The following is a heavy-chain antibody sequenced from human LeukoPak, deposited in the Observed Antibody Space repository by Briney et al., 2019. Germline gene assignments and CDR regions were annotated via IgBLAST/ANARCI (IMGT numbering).Heavy chain of an antibody. CDR3: AREGVGASLVGEAAFDI. CDR2: MNPNSGNT. V-gene: IGHV1-8*03. Sequence: ALVKVSCKASGYTFTSYDINWVRQATGQGLEWMGWMNPNSGNTGYAQKFQGRVTITRNTSISTAYMELSSLRSEDTAVYYCAREGVGASLVGEAAFDIWGQGTMVTVSS. D-gene: IGHD1-26*01. J-gene: IGHJ3*02. CDR1: GYTFTSYD.